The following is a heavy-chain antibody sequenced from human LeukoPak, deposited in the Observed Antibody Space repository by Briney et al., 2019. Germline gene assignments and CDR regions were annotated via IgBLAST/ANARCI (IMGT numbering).Heavy chain of an antibody. CDR1: GFTFSSYG. D-gene: IGHD2-2*01. J-gene: IGHJ3*02. CDR2: IRYDGSNK. CDR3: ALKGVVPAASDAFDI. Sequence: GGSLRLSCAASGFTFSSYGMHWVRQAPGKGLEWVAFIRYDGSNKYYADSVKGRFTISRDNSKNTLYLQMNSLRAEDTAVYYSALKGVVPAASDAFDIWGQGTMVTVSS. V-gene: IGHV3-30*02.